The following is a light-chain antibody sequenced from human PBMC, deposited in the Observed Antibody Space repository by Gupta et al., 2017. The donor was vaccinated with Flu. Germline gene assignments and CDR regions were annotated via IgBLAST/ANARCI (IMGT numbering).Light chain of an antibody. CDR3: QQFHNWPRT. CDR2: DAS. V-gene: IGKV3-15*01. CDR1: QSVSSN. Sequence: ELVMTQSPATLSVSPGDGATLSCRASQSVSSNLAWYQQKPGQAPRLLIYDASTRGTGIPARFSGSGSGTEFNLNISSLQPEDFALYYCQQFHNWPRTFGQGTKVEIK. J-gene: IGKJ1*01.